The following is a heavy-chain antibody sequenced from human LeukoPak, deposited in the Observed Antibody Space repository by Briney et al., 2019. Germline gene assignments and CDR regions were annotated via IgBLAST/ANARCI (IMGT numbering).Heavy chain of an antibody. D-gene: IGHD5-24*01. J-gene: IGHJ4*02. V-gene: IGHV4-59*08. CDR1: GGSMSSYY. CDR2: IYYSGST. Sequence: SSETLSLTCTVSGGSMSSYYWSWIRQPPGKGLEWIGYIYYSGSTKYNPSHKSRVTISVDTSKNQFSLKLSSVTAADTAVYYCARGARAGYNLEPFDYWGQGTLVTVSS. CDR3: ARGARAGYNLEPFDY.